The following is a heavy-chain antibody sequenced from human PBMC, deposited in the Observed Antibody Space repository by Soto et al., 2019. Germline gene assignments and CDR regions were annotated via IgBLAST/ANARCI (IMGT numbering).Heavy chain of an antibody. J-gene: IGHJ4*02. D-gene: IGHD6-19*01. CDR2: VSGSGTAI. CDR3: ARTLEMAGADY. CDR1: GFIFSNYY. Sequence: QVHLVESGGGLVNPGGSLKLSCAASGFIFSNYYMSWVRQAPGKGLEWVSYVSGSGTAIAFANSVKGRFTISRDNGQKSLNQQMSGLRAEDTAVYYCARTLEMAGADYWGQGTLVTVTS. V-gene: IGHV3-11*01.